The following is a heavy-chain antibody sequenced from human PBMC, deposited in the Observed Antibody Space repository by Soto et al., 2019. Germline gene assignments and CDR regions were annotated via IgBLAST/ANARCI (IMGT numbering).Heavy chain of an antibody. V-gene: IGHV4-34*01. CDR2: VNHGGTS. CDR1: GGSFSGYY. J-gene: IGHJ5*02. D-gene: IGHD2-15*01. Sequence: SETLSPTRAVHGGSFSGYYWGWIRQPPGKGLEWIGEVNHGGTSNYNPSLKSRATISVDTSKNQFSLKLTSVTAADTAVYYCARDWVAEAATPPNWFDPWGQGTLVTVSS. CDR3: ARDWVAEAATPPNWFDP.